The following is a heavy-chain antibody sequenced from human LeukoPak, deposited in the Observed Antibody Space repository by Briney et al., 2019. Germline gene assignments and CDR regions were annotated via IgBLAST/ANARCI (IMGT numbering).Heavy chain of an antibody. Sequence: ASVKVSCKASGYTFTGYYMHWVRQAPGQGLEWMGWISAYNGNTNYAQKLQGRVTMTTDTSTSTAYMELRSLRSDDTAVYYCARAQGYCSSTSCYIYYYYYYYMDVWGKGTTVTVSS. J-gene: IGHJ6*03. CDR2: ISAYNGNT. CDR1: GYTFTGYY. CDR3: ARAQGYCSSTSCYIYYYYYYYMDV. V-gene: IGHV1-18*04. D-gene: IGHD2-2*02.